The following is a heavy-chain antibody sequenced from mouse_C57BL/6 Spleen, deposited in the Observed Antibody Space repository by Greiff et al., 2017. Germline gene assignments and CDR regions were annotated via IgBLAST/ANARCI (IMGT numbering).Heavy chain of an antibody. V-gene: IGHV1-53*01. J-gene: IGHJ3*01. D-gene: IGHD2-10*01. CDR2: INPSNGGT. CDR1: GYTFTSYW. CDR3: ARRAPYFPGFAY. Sequence: QVQLQQPGTELVKPGASVKLSCKASGYTFTSYWMHWVKQRPGQGLEWIGNINPSNGGTNYNEKFKGKATLTVDKSSTTAYMQLSSLTSEDSAFYYCARRAPYFPGFAYWGQGTLVTVSA.